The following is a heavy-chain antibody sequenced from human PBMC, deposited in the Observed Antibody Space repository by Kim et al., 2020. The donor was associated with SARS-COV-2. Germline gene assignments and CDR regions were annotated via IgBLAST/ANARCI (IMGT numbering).Heavy chain of an antibody. V-gene: IGHV3-66*01. CDR3: AREVGSSTREYYFDY. J-gene: IGHJ4*01. D-gene: IGHD6-13*01. Sequence: DAVKGRFTIPRDNSKTTLYLQMNSLSAEDTAVYYWAREVGSSTREYYFDYWGQGTLVTVSS.